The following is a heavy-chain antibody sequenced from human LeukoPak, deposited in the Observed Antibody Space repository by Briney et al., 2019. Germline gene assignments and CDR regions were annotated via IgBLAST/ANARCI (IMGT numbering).Heavy chain of an antibody. Sequence: PSETLSLTCTVSGGSISSSSYYWDWIRQPPGTGLEWIGSIYYSGPTYYNPSLKSRVTTSVGMSKNQFSLRLSSVTAADTAVYYCARHQSNGWYADYWGQGTLVTVSS. CDR1: GGSISSSSYY. D-gene: IGHD6-19*01. J-gene: IGHJ4*02. CDR3: ARHQSNGWYADY. V-gene: IGHV4-39*01. CDR2: IYYSGPT.